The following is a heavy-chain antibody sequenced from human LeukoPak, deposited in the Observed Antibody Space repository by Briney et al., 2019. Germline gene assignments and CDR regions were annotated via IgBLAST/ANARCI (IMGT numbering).Heavy chain of an antibody. CDR3: ARDSGWELKQYYFDH. Sequence: ASVKVSCKASGHTFTSYGINWVRQAPGQGLEWMGWISVYNGYTGYAQKFQGRVTMTTDTSTRTTYMELRGLKSDDTAVYYCARDSGWELKQYYFDHWGQGTLVTVSS. CDR1: GHTFTSYG. J-gene: IGHJ4*02. V-gene: IGHV1-18*01. CDR2: ISVYNGYT. D-gene: IGHD1-26*01.